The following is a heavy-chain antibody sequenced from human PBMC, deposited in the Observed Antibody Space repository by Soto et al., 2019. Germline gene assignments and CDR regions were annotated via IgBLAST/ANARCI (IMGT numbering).Heavy chain of an antibody. CDR1: GNIFTGYG. J-gene: IGHJ4*02. CDR3: ARGGVGGTTFFGYYDY. CDR2: IRHDGSNI. V-gene: IGHV3-33*01. D-gene: IGHD1-26*01. Sequence: VQLVESGGGVVQPGGSLRLSCAASGNIFTGYGMHWVRQPPGKGLEWVAIIRHDGSNIFYADSVRGRFTISRDNSKNTLYLRMNSLRVEDTAVYYCARGGVGGTTFFGYYDYWGQGTLVTVSS.